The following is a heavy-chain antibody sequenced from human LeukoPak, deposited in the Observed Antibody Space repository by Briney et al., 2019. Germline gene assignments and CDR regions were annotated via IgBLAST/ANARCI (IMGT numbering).Heavy chain of an antibody. Sequence: GGSLRLSCAASGFTFSSYAMSWVRQAPGKGLEWVSAISGSGGSTYYADSVKGRFTISRDNSKSTLYLQMNSLRAEDTAVFYCAKGVGGSANYYYMDVWGKGTTVTVSS. CDR1: GFTFSSYA. CDR2: ISGSGGST. CDR3: AKGVGGSANYYYMDV. D-gene: IGHD3-10*01. V-gene: IGHV3-23*01. J-gene: IGHJ6*03.